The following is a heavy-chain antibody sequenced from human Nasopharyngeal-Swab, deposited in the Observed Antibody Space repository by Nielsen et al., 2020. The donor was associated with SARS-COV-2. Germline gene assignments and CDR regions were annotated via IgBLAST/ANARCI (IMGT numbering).Heavy chain of an antibody. V-gene: IGHV3-30*14. CDR1: GFTLAYV. CDR2: DGSSQ. CDR3: ASLRADTPDFAY. D-gene: IGHD2-15*01. Sequence: GESLKISCTAPGFTLAYVMHWVRQAPGQGLEWVGVDGSSQQYADSVRGRFTLSRDSSGNIVYLQMNNLRPDDTAVYYCASLRADTPDFAYLGQGTLVTVSS. J-gene: IGHJ4*02.